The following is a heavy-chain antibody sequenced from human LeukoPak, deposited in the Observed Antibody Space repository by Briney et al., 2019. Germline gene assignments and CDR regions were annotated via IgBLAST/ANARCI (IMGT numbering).Heavy chain of an antibody. V-gene: IGHV1-18*01. CDR3: ARTLRYSGPMAGNWFDP. CDR2: ISAYNGNT. D-gene: IGHD5-12*01. CDR1: GYTFTSYG. Sequence: GASVKVSCKASGYTFTSYGISWVRQAPGQGLEWMGWISAYNGNTNYAQKLQGRVTMTTDTSTSTAYMELRSLRSDDTAVYYCARTLRYSGPMAGNWFDPWGQGTLVTVSS. J-gene: IGHJ5*02.